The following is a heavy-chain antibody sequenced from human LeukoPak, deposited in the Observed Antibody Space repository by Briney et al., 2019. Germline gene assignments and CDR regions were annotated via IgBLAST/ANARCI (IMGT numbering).Heavy chain of an antibody. Sequence: GGSLRLSCAASGFAFSGDNMNWVRQAPGNGLEWVSFIDAGGSYIRYADSVKGRFTISRDNAKNSLFLQMNSLRAEDTAMYFCARDQAIDIRAYDIWGQGTMVTVSP. D-gene: IGHD5-12*01. CDR3: ARDQAIDIRAYDI. CDR1: GFAFSGDN. V-gene: IGHV3-21*01. CDR2: IDAGGSYI. J-gene: IGHJ3*02.